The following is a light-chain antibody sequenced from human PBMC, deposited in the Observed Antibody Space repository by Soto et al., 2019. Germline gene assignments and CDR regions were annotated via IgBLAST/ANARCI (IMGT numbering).Light chain of an antibody. J-gene: IGLJ1*01. CDR1: SSDVGGYNY. Sequence: LTQPASVSVSPGQSITISCTGTSSDVGGYNYVSWYQQHPGKAPKLMIYEVSNRPSGVSNRFSGSKSGNTASLTISGLQAEDEADYYCSSYTSSSTYVFGTGTKVTVL. CDR3: SSYTSSSTYV. V-gene: IGLV2-14*01. CDR2: EVS.